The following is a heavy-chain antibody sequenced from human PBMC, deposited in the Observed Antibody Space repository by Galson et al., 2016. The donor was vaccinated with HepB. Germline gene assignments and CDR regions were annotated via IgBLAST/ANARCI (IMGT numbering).Heavy chain of an antibody. CDR3: ARYNVDYGDNAFDY. J-gene: IGHJ4*01. Sequence: SETLFLTCSVSGGSISNNFWTWIRQSPGKGLEWIGYVYHSGSSRYNPSLKGRVAISPDTSKNQFSLTLKFVTAADTAVYYCARYNVDYGDNAFDYWGHGTLVTVSS. D-gene: IGHD4-17*01. CDR2: VYHSGSS. V-gene: IGHV4-59*01. CDR1: GGSISNNF.